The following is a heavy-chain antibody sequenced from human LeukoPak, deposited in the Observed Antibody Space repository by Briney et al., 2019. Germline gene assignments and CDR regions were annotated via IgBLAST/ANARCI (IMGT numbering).Heavy chain of an antibody. Sequence: GGSLRLSCAASGFTFSNAWMSWVRQAPGKGLEWVGRIKSKTDGGTTDYAAPVKGRFTISRDDSKNTLYLQMNSLKTEDTAVYYCTTPSLLRFLEWLSDFDYWGQGTLVTVSS. D-gene: IGHD3-3*01. CDR1: GFTFSNAW. J-gene: IGHJ4*02. CDR3: TTPSLLRFLEWLSDFDY. V-gene: IGHV3-15*01. CDR2: IKSKTDGGTT.